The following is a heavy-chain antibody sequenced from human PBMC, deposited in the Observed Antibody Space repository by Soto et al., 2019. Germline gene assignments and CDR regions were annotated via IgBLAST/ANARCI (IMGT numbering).Heavy chain of an antibody. J-gene: IGHJ4*02. Sequence: ASVKVSCKVSGYTLTELSMHWVRQAPGKGLEWMGGFDPEDGETIYAQKFQGRVTMTEDTSTDTAYMELSSLRSEDTAVYYCATVPLSRIAVAGTEGWDHWGQGTLVTVSS. V-gene: IGHV1-24*01. CDR3: ATVPLSRIAVAGTEGWDH. D-gene: IGHD6-19*01. CDR2: FDPEDGET. CDR1: GYTLTELS.